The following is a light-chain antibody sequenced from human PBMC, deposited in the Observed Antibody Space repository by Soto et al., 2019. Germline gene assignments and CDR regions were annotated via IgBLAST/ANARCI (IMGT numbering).Light chain of an antibody. CDR1: QSITRY. CDR2: TAS. CDR3: QQSYNTPLT. J-gene: IGKJ1*01. Sequence: DIQMTQSPSSLSASVGDRVTITCRASQSITRYLNWYQQKPGKAPKLLIYTASSLESGVPSRFSGSGSGTDFSLTISSLQPEDSATYYCQQSYNTPLTVGQGTKVDIK. V-gene: IGKV1-39*01.